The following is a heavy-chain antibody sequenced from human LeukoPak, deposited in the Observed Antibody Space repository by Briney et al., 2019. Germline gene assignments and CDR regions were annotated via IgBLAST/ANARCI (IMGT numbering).Heavy chain of an antibody. Sequence: PGGSLRLSCAASGFTFDDYGMSWVRQAPGKGLEWVSGINWNGGSTGYADSVKGRFTISRDNSKNSLYLQMNSLRAEDTALYYCAKDRSSSGWYRGFDYWGQGTLVTVSS. CDR2: INWNGGST. V-gene: IGHV3-20*04. J-gene: IGHJ4*02. D-gene: IGHD6-19*01. CDR1: GFTFDDYG. CDR3: AKDRSSSGWYRGFDY.